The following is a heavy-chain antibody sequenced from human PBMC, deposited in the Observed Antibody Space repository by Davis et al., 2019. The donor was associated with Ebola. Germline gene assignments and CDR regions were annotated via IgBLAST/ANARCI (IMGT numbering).Heavy chain of an antibody. D-gene: IGHD3-10*01. V-gene: IGHV3-66*01. Sequence: GESLKISCAASGFTFSSYAMSWVRQAPGKGLEWVSVIYSGGSTYYADSVKGRFTISRDNSKNTLYLQMNSLRAEDTAVYYCARDRAERWFDPWGQGTLVTVSS. CDR3: ARDRAERWFDP. J-gene: IGHJ5*02. CDR2: IYSGGST. CDR1: GFTFSSYA.